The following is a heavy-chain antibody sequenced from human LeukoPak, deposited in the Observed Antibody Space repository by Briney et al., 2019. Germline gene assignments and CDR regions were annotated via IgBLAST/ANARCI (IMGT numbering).Heavy chain of an antibody. CDR3: ARDLYQWLPSTRPRDYYYYMDV. CDR1: GYTFTGYY. V-gene: IGHV1-2*02. CDR2: INPNSGST. J-gene: IGHJ6*03. D-gene: IGHD6-19*01. Sequence: ASVKVSCKASGYTFTGYYIHWVRQAPGQGLECMGWINPNSGSTNYAQKFRSRVTMTRDTSISTAYMELSSLRSDDTAVYYCARDLYQWLPSTRPRDYYYYMDVWGEGTTVTVSS.